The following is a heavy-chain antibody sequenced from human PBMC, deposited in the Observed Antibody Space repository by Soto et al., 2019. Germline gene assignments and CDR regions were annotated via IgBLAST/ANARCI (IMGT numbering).Heavy chain of an antibody. CDR3: AKVTERAAAGRYEYYKYGMDV. CDR1: GFAFSTYA. J-gene: IGHJ6*02. D-gene: IGHD6-13*01. Sequence: GGSLRLSCAASGFAFSTYAMTWVRQAPGKGLEWVSVISGSGGSSYYADSVKGRFTISRDNSKNTLFLQMNGLRAEDTAVYYCAKVTERAAAGRYEYYKYGMDVWGQGTTVTVSS. V-gene: IGHV3-23*01. CDR2: ISGSGGSS.